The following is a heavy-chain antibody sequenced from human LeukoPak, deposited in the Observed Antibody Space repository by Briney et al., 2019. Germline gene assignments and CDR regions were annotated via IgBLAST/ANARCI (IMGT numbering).Heavy chain of an antibody. Sequence: SETLSLTCTVSGDSISGSSYYWAWIRQPPGKGLEWIGEINHSGSTNYNPSLKSRVTISVDTSKNQFSLKLSSVTAADTAVYYCARGRDYVWGRFYYFDYWGQGTLVTVSS. J-gene: IGHJ4*02. CDR2: INHSGST. CDR3: ARGRDYVWGRFYYFDY. V-gene: IGHV4-39*07. D-gene: IGHD3-16*01. CDR1: GDSISGSSYY.